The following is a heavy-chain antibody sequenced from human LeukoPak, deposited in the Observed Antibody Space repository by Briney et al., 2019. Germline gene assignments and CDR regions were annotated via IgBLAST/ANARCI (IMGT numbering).Heavy chain of an antibody. CDR3: ARRPSGSGTYGFDP. Sequence: SETLSLTCTVSGGSISSSSYYWGWIRQPPGKGLEWLGYIYYSGSTNYNPSLKSRVTLSVDTSKNQFSLKLNSVTAADTAVYYCARRPSGSGTYGFDPWGQGTLVTVSS. D-gene: IGHD3-10*01. CDR1: GGSISSSSYY. CDR2: IYYSGST. V-gene: IGHV4-61*05. J-gene: IGHJ5*02.